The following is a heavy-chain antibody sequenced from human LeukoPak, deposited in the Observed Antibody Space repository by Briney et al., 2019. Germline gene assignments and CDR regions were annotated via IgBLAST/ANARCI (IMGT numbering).Heavy chain of an antibody. V-gene: IGHV3-23*01. CDR3: ARLYYYDRSVAPTDY. D-gene: IGHD3-22*01. CDR1: GFTFSSYA. J-gene: IGHJ4*02. Sequence: GGSLRLSCAASGFTFSSYAVSWVRQAPGKGLEWVSAISGSGGSTYYADSVKGRFTISRDNSKNTLYLQMNSLRAEDTAVYYCARLYYYDRSVAPTDYWGQGTLVTVSS. CDR2: ISGSGGST.